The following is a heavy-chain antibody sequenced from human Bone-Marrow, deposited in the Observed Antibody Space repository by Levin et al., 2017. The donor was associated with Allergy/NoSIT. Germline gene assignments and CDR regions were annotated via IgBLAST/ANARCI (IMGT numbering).Heavy chain of an antibody. CDR1: GGSFSGYY. CDR2: INHSGST. CDR3: ARTRVGFLEWLH. V-gene: IGHV4-34*01. D-gene: IGHD3-3*01. J-gene: IGHJ4*02. Sequence: GSLRLSCAVYGGSFSGYYWSWIRQPPGKGLEWIGEINHSGSTNYNPSLKSRVTISVDTSKNQFSLKLSSVTAADTAVYYCARTRVGFLEWLHWGQGTLVTVSS.